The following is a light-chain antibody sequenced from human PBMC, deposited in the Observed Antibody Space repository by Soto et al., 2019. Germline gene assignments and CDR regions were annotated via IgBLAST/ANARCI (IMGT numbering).Light chain of an antibody. J-gene: IGLJ1*01. Sequence: QSALTQPASVSGSPGQSITISCTGTSSDGGGYKYVSWYQQHPGKAPKLMIYEVSNRPSGVSNRFSGSKSGNTASLTISGLQAEDVADYYCSSYTSSSTPYVFGTGTKVTVL. CDR1: SSDGGGYKY. CDR2: EVS. CDR3: SSYTSSSTPYV. V-gene: IGLV2-14*01.